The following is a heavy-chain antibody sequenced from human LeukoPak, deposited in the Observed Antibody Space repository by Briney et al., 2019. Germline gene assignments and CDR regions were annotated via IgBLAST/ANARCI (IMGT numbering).Heavy chain of an antibody. CDR3: GVRIGSGYYEF. CDR2: LSGSGGAT. V-gene: IGHV3-23*01. Sequence: GSLRLSCAASGLTFSNYATTWVRLAPGKGLEWVSSLSGSGGATWYADSVKGRFTISRDNSKNTLYLQMNSLRVEDTAVYFCGVRIGSGYYEFWGQGALVTVSS. D-gene: IGHD3-22*01. J-gene: IGHJ4*02. CDR1: GLTFSNYA.